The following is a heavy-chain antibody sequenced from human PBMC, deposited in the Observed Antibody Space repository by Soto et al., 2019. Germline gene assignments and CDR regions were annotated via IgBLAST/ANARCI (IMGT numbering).Heavy chain of an antibody. Sequence: GGSLRLSCAASGFSFSSYAMSWVRQAPGKGLEWVSTMSGTSGTTYYADSVKGRFTISRDNSENTLFLQMNSLRAEDTAIYYCAKEYNWNDYFDFWGQGTTVTVSS. J-gene: IGHJ4*02. D-gene: IGHD1-20*01. CDR1: GFSFSSYA. CDR3: AKEYNWNDYFDF. V-gene: IGHV3-23*01. CDR2: MSGTSGTT.